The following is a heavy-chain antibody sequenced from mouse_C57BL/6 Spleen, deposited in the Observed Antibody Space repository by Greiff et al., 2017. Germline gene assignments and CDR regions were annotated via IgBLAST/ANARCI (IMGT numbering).Heavy chain of an antibody. CDR2: INPNNGGT. CDR1: GYTFTDYY. D-gene: IGHD1-1*01. Sequence: VQLQQSGPELVKPGASVKISCKASGYTFTDYYMNWVKQSHGKSLEWIGDINPNNGGTSYNQKFKGKATLTVDKSSSTAYMELRSLTSEDSAVYYCARDSSGSYWYFDVWGTGTTVTVSS. V-gene: IGHV1-26*01. CDR3: ARDSSGSYWYFDV. J-gene: IGHJ1*03.